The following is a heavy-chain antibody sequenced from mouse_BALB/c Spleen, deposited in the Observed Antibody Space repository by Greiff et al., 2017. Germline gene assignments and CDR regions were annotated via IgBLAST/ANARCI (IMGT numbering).Heavy chain of an antibody. CDR2: IDPSDSET. V-gene: IGHV1-69*02. CDR3: AREEFITKEFAY. CDR1: GYTFTSYW. D-gene: IGHD1-1*01. J-gene: IGHJ3*01. Sequence: QVQLKQPGAELVKPGAPVKLSCKASGYTFTSYWMNWVKQRPGRGLEWIGRIDPSDSETHYNQKFKDKATLTVDKSSSTAYIQLSSLTSEDSAVYYCAREEFITKEFAYWGQGTLVTVSA.